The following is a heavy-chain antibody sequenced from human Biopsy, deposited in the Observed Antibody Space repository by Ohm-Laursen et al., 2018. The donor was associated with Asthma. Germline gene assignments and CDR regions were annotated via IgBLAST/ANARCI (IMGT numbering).Heavy chain of an antibody. Sequence: ASVKVSCKASGYTVTRYAINWVRQAPGQGLEWMGWTNTNTGNPTYAQGFTGRFVFSLDTSVNTAHLQISSLKAEDTAVYFCARMISYYDEMRDPFFDYWGQGTLVTVSS. CDR3: ARMISYYDEMRDPFFDY. CDR1: GYTVTRYA. CDR2: TNTNTGNP. D-gene: IGHD3-16*01. V-gene: IGHV7-4-1*02. J-gene: IGHJ4*02.